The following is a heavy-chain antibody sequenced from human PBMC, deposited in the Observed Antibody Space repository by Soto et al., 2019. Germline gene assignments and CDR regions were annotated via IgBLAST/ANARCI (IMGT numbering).Heavy chain of an antibody. CDR2: INHSGST. J-gene: IGHJ5*02. CDR1: GGSFSGYY. D-gene: IGHD1-1*01. V-gene: IGHV4-34*01. Sequence: QVQLQQWGAGLLKPSETLSLTCAVYGGSFSGYYWSWIRQPPGKGLEWIGEINHSGSTNYNPSLKSRVTISVDTSKNQFSLKLSSVTAADTAVYYCARGRYNWNDSGWFDPWCQGTLVTVSS. CDR3: ARGRYNWNDSGWFDP.